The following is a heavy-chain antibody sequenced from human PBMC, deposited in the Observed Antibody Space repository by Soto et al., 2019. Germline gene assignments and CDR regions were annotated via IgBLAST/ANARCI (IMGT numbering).Heavy chain of an antibody. D-gene: IGHD2-2*01. V-gene: IGHV4-34*01. CDR1: GGSFSGHY. Sequence: LSLTCAVYGGSFSGHYWSWIRQPPGKGLEWIGEINHSGSTNYNPSLKSRVTISVDTSKNQFSLKLSSVTAADTAVYYCARAGYCSTTSCYLAYWGQGTLVTVSS. CDR3: ARAGYCSTTSCYLAY. J-gene: IGHJ4*02. CDR2: INHSGST.